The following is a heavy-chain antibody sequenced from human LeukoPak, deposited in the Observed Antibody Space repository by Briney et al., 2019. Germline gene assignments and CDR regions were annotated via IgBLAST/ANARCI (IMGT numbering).Heavy chain of an antibody. D-gene: IGHD4-17*01. CDR1: GFTFSSYW. V-gene: IGHV3-74*01. J-gene: IGHJ2*01. CDR3: ARDLQATVTTKGWGFDL. CDR2: INDHGSST. Sequence: PGGSLRLSCAASGFTFSSYWMHWVRKAPGKGLVWVSRINDHGSSTNYADSVKGRFTISRDDAKNTLYLQMNSLRAEDTAVYYCARDLQATVTTKGWGFDLWGRGTPVTVSS.